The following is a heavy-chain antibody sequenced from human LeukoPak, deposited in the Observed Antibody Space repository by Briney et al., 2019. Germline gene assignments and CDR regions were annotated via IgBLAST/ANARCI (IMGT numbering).Heavy chain of an antibody. CDR3: ARDPEGVTPLDY. CDR2: ISALNGNT. Sequence: GASVKVSCEASGYIFTSYGFAWVRQAPGQGLEWMGWISALNGNTNYAQKFQGRVTMTTDTSTSTAYMELRSLTSDDTAMYYCARDPEGVTPLDYWGQGTLVTVS. D-gene: IGHD3-10*01. CDR1: GYIFTSYG. J-gene: IGHJ4*02. V-gene: IGHV1-18*01.